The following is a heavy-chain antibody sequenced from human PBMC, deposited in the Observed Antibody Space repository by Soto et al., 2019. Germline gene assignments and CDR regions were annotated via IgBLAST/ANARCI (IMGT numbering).Heavy chain of an antibody. J-gene: IGHJ4*02. D-gene: IGHD1-26*01. CDR1: GFTFRSYA. CDR3: ARDQDSGNYFYRALEY. CDR2: ISYDGSNK. V-gene: IGHV3-30-3*01. Sequence: GGSLRLSCAASGFTFRSYAMHWVRQAPGKGLEWVAVISYDGSNKYYADSVKGRFTISRDNSNNMVYLQMNSLRAEDTAVYYCARDQDSGNYFYRALEYWGQGTLVTVSS.